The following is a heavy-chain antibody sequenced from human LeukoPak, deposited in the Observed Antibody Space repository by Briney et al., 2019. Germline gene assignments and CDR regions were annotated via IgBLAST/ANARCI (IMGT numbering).Heavy chain of an antibody. Sequence: GGSLRLSCAASGFTFSSYSMNWVRQAPGKGLEWVSSISSSSSYIYYADSVKGRFTISRDNAKNSLYLQMNSLRAEDTAVYYCARGGYNYAYSPDDYWGQGILVTVSS. CDR1: GFTFSSYS. J-gene: IGHJ4*02. D-gene: IGHD5-18*01. V-gene: IGHV3-21*01. CDR3: ARGGYNYAYSPDDY. CDR2: ISSSSSYI.